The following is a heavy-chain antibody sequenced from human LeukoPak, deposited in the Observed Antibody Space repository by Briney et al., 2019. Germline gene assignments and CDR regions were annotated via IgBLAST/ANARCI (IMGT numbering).Heavy chain of an antibody. CDR1: GGSISSSSYY. J-gene: IGHJ3*02. Sequence: PSETLSLTCTVSGGSISSSSYYWGWIRQPPGKGLEWIGSIYYSGSTYYNPSLKSRVTISVDTSKNQFSLKLSSVTAADTAVYYCARDCGGDCAIGRRLENGAFDIWGQGTMVTVSS. D-gene: IGHD2-21*02. CDR2: IYYSGST. V-gene: IGHV4-39*07. CDR3: ARDCGGDCAIGRRLENGAFDI.